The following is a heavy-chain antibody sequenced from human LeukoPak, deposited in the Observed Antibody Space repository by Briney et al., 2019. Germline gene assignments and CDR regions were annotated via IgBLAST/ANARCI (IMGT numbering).Heavy chain of an antibody. D-gene: IGHD3-3*01. J-gene: IGHJ6*03. CDR1: GGTFSSYA. Sequence: ASVKVSCKASGGTFSSYAISWVRQAPGQGLEWMGGIIPIFGTANYAQKFQGRVTITADESTSTAYMELSSLRSEDTAVYCCARELDYDFWSGAPSYYYYMDVWGKGTTVTVSS. CDR2: IIPIFGTA. V-gene: IGHV1-69*13. CDR3: ARELDYDFWSGAPSYYYYMDV.